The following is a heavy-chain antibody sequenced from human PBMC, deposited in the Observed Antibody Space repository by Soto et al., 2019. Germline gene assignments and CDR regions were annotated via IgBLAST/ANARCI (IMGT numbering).Heavy chain of an antibody. CDR3: ARHQDEGSISWFDP. CDR2: IYPGDSDT. Sequence: GESLKISCKGSGYSFTTYWIGWVRQMPGKGLEWMGIIYPGDSDTRYSPSFQGQVTISVDKSISTAYLQWSSLKASDTGMYYCARHQDEGSISWFDPWGQGTLVTVSS. D-gene: IGHD3-10*01. J-gene: IGHJ5*02. CDR1: GYSFTTYW. V-gene: IGHV5-51*01.